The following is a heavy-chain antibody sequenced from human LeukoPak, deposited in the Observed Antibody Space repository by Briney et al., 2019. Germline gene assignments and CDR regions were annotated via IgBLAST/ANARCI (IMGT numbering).Heavy chain of an antibody. J-gene: IGHJ4*02. V-gene: IGHV3-23*01. CDR1: GFTFSSSA. Sequence: GSLRLSCAASGFTFSSSAMSWVRQAPGKGLEWVSAISGSGGSTYYADSVKGRFTISRDNSKNTLYLQMNSLRAEDTAIYYCVSAIRGSPIDYWGQGTLVSVPS. CDR2: ISGSGGST. CDR3: VSAIRGSPIDY. D-gene: IGHD3-10*01.